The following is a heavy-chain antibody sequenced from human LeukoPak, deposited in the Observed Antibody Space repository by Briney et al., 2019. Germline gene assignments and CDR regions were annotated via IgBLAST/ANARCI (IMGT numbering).Heavy chain of an antibody. V-gene: IGHV4-59*08. CDR1: GGSISSYY. CDR2: IYYSGST. J-gene: IGHJ3*02. D-gene: IGHD2-2*01. Sequence: SETLSLTCTVSGGSISSYYWSWIRQPPGKGLEWIGYIYYSGSTNYNPSLKSRVTISGDTSKNQFSLKLSSVTAADTAVYYCARRQAPATADDAFDIWGQGTMVTVSS. CDR3: ARRQAPATADDAFDI.